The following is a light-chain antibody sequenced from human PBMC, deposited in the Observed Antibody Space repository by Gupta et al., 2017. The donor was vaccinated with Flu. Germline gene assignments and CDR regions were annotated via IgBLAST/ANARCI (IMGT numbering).Light chain of an antibody. CDR3: QQYGSAPPRT. Sequence: PSLSPGERATPSCRASQSVSSSYLAWYQQKPGQAPRLLIYGASSRATGIPERFSGSGSGTDFTLTISRLEPEDFAVYYCQQYGSAPPRTFGQGTKVEIK. V-gene: IGKV3-20*01. CDR1: QSVSSSY. J-gene: IGKJ1*01. CDR2: GAS.